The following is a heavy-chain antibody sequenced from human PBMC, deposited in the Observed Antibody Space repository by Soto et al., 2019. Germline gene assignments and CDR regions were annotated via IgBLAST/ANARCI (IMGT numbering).Heavy chain of an antibody. J-gene: IGHJ5*02. Sequence: PSETLALTCPVSGGSISSSSYYWGWIRQPPGKGLEWIGSTYYSGSTYYNPSLKSRVTISVDTAKNQFSLKLSSVTAADTAVYYCARHEHNYYDSSGYYLVWFDPWGQGTLVTVSS. CDR3: ARHEHNYYDSSGYYLVWFDP. D-gene: IGHD3-22*01. CDR2: TYYSGST. V-gene: IGHV4-39*01. CDR1: GGSISSSSYY.